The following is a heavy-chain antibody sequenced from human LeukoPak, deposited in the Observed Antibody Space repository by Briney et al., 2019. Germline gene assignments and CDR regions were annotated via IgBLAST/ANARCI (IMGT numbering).Heavy chain of an antibody. V-gene: IGHV3-7*01. CDR2: IKQDGSEK. D-gene: IGHD3-10*01. J-gene: IGHJ3*02. CDR1: GFTFSSYW. CDR3: ARDNGGGSGDAFDI. Sequence: GGSLRLSCAASGFTFSSYWMTWVRQAPGKGLERVANIKQDGSEKYYVDSVKGRFTISRDNAKNSLYLQMNSLRAEDTAVYYCARDNGGGSGDAFDIWGQGTMVTVSS.